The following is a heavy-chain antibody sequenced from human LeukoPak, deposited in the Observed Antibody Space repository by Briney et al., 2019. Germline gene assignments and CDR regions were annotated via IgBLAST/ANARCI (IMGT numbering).Heavy chain of an antibody. CDR2: INPSGGST. CDR3: AREGHLTIFGAGRGYYFDY. Sequence: GASVKVSCKASGYTFTSYYMHWVRQAPGQGLEWMGIINPSGGSTSYAQKFQGRVTMTRDTPTSTVYMELSSLRSEDTAVYYCAREGHLTIFGAGRGYYFDYWGQGTLVTVSS. CDR1: GYTFTSYY. J-gene: IGHJ4*02. V-gene: IGHV1-46*01. D-gene: IGHD3-3*01.